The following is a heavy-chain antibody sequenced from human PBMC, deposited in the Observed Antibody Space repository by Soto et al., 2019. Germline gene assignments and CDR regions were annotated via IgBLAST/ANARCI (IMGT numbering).Heavy chain of an antibody. CDR3: ARDLHDFWSGYYYYGMDV. D-gene: IGHD3-3*01. J-gene: IGHJ6*02. CDR1: GFTFSTYG. CDR2: ITNDGSNT. Sequence: VGSLRHSWAASGFTFSTYGMSWVRQATGKGLEWVSTITNDGSNTYYADSVKGRFTISRDNSKNTLYLQMNSLRAEDTAVYYCARDLHDFWSGYYYYGMDVWGQGTTVTVSS. V-gene: IGHV3-23*01.